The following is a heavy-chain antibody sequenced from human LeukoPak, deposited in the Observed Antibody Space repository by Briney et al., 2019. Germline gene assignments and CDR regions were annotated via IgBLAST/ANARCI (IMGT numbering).Heavy chain of an antibody. D-gene: IGHD3-10*01. CDR2: ISDSSSLS. Sequence: GGSLRLSCAASGFTFSSFGMNWVRQAPGKGLEWVSYISDSSSLSYYADSVKGRFTISRDNAKNSLSLQLNSLRDEDTAVYFCAKVIRGGYGMDVWGQGTTVTVSS. CDR1: GFTFSSFG. CDR3: AKVIRGGYGMDV. V-gene: IGHV3-48*02. J-gene: IGHJ6*02.